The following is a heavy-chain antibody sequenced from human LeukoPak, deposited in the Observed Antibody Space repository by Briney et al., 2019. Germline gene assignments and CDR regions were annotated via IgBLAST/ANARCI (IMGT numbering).Heavy chain of an antibody. CDR1: GFTVSSNY. Sequence: GGSLRLSCAASGFTVSSNYMSWVRQAPGKGLEWVSVIYSGGSTYYADSVKGRFTISRDNSKNTLCLQMNSLRAEDTAVYYCARDRQQLYHFDYWGQGTLVTVSS. CDR2: IYSGGST. V-gene: IGHV3-66*01. J-gene: IGHJ4*02. CDR3: ARDRQQLYHFDY. D-gene: IGHD6-13*01.